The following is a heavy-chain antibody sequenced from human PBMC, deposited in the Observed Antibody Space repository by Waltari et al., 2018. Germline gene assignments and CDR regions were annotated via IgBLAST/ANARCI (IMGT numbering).Heavy chain of an antibody. CDR3: ATEVEMATIPYYYYGMDV. CDR1: GGTFSSYA. D-gene: IGHD5-12*01. V-gene: IGHV1-69*13. CDR2: IIPIFGTA. J-gene: IGHJ6*02. Sequence: QVQLVQSGAEVKKPGSSVKVSCKASGGTFSSYAISWVRQAPGQGLEWMGGIIPIFGTANYAQKFHGRVTITADESTSTAYMELSSLRSEDTAVYYCATEVEMATIPYYYYGMDVWGQGTTVTVSS.